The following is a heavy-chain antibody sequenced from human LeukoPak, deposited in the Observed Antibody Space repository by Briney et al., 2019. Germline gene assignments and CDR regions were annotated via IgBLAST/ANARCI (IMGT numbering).Heavy chain of an antibody. V-gene: IGHV3-21*01. D-gene: IGHD3-22*01. J-gene: IGHJ4*02. Sequence: PGGSLRLSCAASGFTFISYEMNWVRQAPGKGLEWVSSISSSSSYIYYADSVKGRFTISRDNAKNSLYLQMNSLRAEDTAVYYCAREANYDSSGYVDYWGQGTLVTVSS. CDR1: GFTFISYE. CDR2: ISSSSSYI. CDR3: AREANYDSSGYVDY.